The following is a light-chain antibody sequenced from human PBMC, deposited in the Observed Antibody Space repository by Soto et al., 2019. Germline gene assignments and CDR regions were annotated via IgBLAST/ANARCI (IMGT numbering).Light chain of an antibody. CDR2: GAS. Sequence: EIVMTQSPAILSVSPGERATLSCRASQSIYTKLAWYQQKPXXTPRLLIYGASTRATGIPARFSGSGSGTDFTLTISSLQSEDFAVYYCQQYDNWPLWTFGQGTKVEIK. J-gene: IGKJ1*01. CDR1: QSIYTK. CDR3: QQYDNWPLWT. V-gene: IGKV3-15*01.